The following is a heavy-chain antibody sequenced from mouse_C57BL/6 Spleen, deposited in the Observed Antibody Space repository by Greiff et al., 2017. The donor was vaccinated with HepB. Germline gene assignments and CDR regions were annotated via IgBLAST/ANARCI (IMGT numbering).Heavy chain of an antibody. Sequence: EVQLQQSGAELVRPGASVKLSCTASGFNIKDDYMHWVKQRPEQGLEWIGWIDPENGDTEYASKFQGKATITADTSSNTAYLQLSSLTSEDTAVYYCTTWTTVVAYYYAMDYWGQRTSVTVSS. J-gene: IGHJ4*01. CDR1: GFNIKDDY. V-gene: IGHV14-4*01. CDR2: IDPENGDT. D-gene: IGHD1-1*01. CDR3: TTWTTVVAYYYAMDY.